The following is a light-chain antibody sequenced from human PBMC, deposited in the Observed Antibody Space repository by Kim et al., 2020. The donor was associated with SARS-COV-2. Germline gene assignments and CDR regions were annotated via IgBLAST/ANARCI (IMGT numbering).Light chain of an antibody. CDR2: SNS. CDR1: GSNIGSIP. Sequence: QSVIISCSGSGSNIGSIPVNGYQHVPGTAPKLLIYSNSDRPSGVPDRFTASKSDTSAALAISGLQSEDETTYYCAAWDESLDGFLVFGGGTQLTVL. CDR3: AAWDESLDGFLV. J-gene: IGLJ2*01. V-gene: IGLV1-44*01.